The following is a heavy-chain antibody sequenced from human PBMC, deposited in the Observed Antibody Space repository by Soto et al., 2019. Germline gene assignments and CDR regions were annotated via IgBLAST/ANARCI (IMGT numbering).Heavy chain of an antibody. CDR1: GFKFSDYN. D-gene: IGHD2-15*01. Sequence: QVQLVQSGAELKKPGASVKVSCTTSGFKFSDYNMNWVRQTTGRGLEWLGYMNLFSGNVDYAPGLRGRLSLTKNTSVSTAYLELANLRKDDTAVYYCARGSAYKRVVNSDFWCQGTPVTVSS. CDR2: MNLFSGNV. V-gene: IGHV1-8*01. CDR3: ARGSAYKRVVNSDF. J-gene: IGHJ4*02.